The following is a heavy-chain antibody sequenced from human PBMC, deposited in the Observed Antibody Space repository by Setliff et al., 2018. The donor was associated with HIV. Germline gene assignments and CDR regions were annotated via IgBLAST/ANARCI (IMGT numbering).Heavy chain of an antibody. CDR1: GGSFSGFY. V-gene: IGHV4-34*01. J-gene: IGHJ4*02. CDR3: ARHRQQLVDY. D-gene: IGHD6-13*01. CDR2: INYSRRT. Sequence: SETLSLTCAVYGGSFSGFYWNWIRQAPGKGLEWIGEINYSRRTKYNPSLKSRVTISVDTSKNQFSLKLSSVTAADTAVYYCARHRQQLVDYWGQGTLVTVSS.